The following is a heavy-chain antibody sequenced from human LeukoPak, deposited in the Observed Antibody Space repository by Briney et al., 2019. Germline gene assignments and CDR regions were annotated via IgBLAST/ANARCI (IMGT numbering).Heavy chain of an antibody. V-gene: IGHV4-34*01. CDR3: ARGIAVAGYDY. CDR2: INHSGST. Sequence: SETLSLTCAVYGGSFSGYYWSWIRQPPGKGLEWIGEINHSGSTNYNPSLKSRVTISVDTSKNQFSLKLSSVTAADTAVYYCARGIAVAGYDYWGQGTLVTVSS. D-gene: IGHD6-19*01. CDR1: GGSFSGYY. J-gene: IGHJ4*02.